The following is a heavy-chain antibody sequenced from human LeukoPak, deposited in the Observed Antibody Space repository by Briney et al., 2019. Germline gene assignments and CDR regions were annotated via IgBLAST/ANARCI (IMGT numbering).Heavy chain of an antibody. D-gene: IGHD3-10*01. CDR1: GFTFSSYG. CDR3: AKDPITMVRGVIITYYYYYMDV. J-gene: IGHJ6*03. Sequence: PGGSLRLSCAASGFTFSSYGMHWVRQAPGKGLEWVAFIRYDGSNKYYADSVKGRFTISRDNSKNTLYLQMNSLRAEDTAVYYCAKDPITMVRGVIITYYYYYMDVWGRGTTVTVSS. V-gene: IGHV3-30*02. CDR2: IRYDGSNK.